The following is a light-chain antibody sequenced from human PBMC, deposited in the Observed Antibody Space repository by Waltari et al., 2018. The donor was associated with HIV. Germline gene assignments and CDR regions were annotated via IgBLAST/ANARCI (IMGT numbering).Light chain of an antibody. V-gene: IGLV2-14*03. CDR1: GTDFAFSTS. CDR2: EVD. Sequence: SDVTQPASVSAFPGQSSTAHCPARGTDFAFSTSLSWYQQQPGKVPKLLLYEVDSRASGVSSRFSGSKSGNTASLTISGLHLDDEGVYYCASYTAKDTVLFGGGTTVTVL. CDR3: ASYTAKDTVL. J-gene: IGLJ2*01.